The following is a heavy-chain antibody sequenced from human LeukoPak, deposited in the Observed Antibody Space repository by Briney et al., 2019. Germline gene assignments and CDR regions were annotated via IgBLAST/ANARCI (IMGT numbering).Heavy chain of an antibody. CDR3: ARRADDAFDI. CDR1: AFSFSSYG. CDR2: IWYDGSNR. Sequence: PGGSLRLSCAASAFSFSSYGMHWVRQAPGKGLEWVALIWYDGSNRYYADSVKGRFTISRDNSKNTLYLRMNSLRAEDTAVYYCARRADDAFDIWGQGTMVTVSS. V-gene: IGHV3-33*01. J-gene: IGHJ3*02.